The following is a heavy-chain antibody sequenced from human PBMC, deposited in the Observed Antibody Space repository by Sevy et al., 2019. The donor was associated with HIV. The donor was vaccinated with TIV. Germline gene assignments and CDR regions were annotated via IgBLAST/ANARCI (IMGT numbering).Heavy chain of an antibody. J-gene: IGHJ4*02. CDR2: LYSGGSR. CDR3: ARAGTGSYRAYFDY. V-gene: IGHV3-53*01. D-gene: IGHD1-26*01. CDR1: EFTVSSSY. Sequence: GGSLRLSCAASEFTVSSSYMSWVRQAPGKGLEWVSILYSGGSRYYAVSVKGRFAVSRDNSKNTLYLQMNSLRAEDTAVYYCARAGTGSYRAYFDYWGQGTLVTVSS.